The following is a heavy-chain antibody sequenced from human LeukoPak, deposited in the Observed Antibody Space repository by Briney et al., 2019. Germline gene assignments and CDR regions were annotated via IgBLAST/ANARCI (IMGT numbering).Heavy chain of an antibody. CDR3: AIMHPYYDGSGYWVQ. D-gene: IGHD3-22*01. CDR1: GFTFSSYA. Sequence: WESLRLSCAASGFTFSSYAMSWVRQAPGKGLEWVSGISTSGGSTSYADSVKGRFTISRDNPRNTLYMQMNSLRAEDTALYYCAIMHPYYDGSGYWVQWGQGTLVTVSS. V-gene: IGHV3-23*01. J-gene: IGHJ4*02. CDR2: ISTSGGST.